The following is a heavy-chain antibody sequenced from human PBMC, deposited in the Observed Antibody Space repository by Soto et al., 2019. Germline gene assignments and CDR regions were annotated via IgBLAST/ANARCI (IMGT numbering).Heavy chain of an antibody. CDR1: GYTFTGFH. CDR2: INPNGGGR. D-gene: IGHD1-26*01. V-gene: IGHV1-2*04. Sequence: ASVKVSCKASGYTFTGFHIHWVRQAPGQGLEWMGCINPNGGGRNYAQKFQGWVTMTRDTSISTAYMELSRLKSDDTAVYYCARGSVGPTTDFDYWGQGTLVTLSS. CDR3: ARGSVGPTTDFDY. J-gene: IGHJ4*02.